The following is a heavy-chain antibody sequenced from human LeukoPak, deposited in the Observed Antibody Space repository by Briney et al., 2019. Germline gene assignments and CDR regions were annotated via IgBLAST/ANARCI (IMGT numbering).Heavy chain of an antibody. V-gene: IGHV1-8*01. Sequence: RASVKVSCKASRYTLTSYDINWVPQATGQGRESMGWMNPNSGNTDYAQKFQGRVTMTRNTSISTAYMELSSLRSEDTAVYYCARGLARRWELLGHWGQGTMVTVSS. CDR2: MNPNSGNT. CDR3: ARGLARRWELLGH. J-gene: IGHJ4*02. D-gene: IGHD1-26*01. CDR1: RYTLTSYD.